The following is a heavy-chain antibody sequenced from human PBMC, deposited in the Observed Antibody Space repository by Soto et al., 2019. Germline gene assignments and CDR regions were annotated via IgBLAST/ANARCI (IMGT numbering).Heavy chain of an antibody. D-gene: IGHD2-21*02. CDR2: ISYDGSNK. Sequence: QVQLVESGGGVVQPGRTLRLSCAASGFTFSSYAMHWVRQAPGKGLEWVAVISYDGSNKYYADSVKGRFTISRDNSKNTLYLQMHSLRAEDTAVYYCARGFHVVVTAIVQGGMDVWGQGTTVTVSS. J-gene: IGHJ6*02. CDR3: ARGFHVVVTAIVQGGMDV. V-gene: IGHV3-30-3*01. CDR1: GFTFSSYA.